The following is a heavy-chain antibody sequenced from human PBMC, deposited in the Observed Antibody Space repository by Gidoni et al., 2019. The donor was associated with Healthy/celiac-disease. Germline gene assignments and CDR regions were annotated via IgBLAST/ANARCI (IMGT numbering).Heavy chain of an antibody. CDR3: ARDWSEWELLQGIDY. CDR2: ISSSSSYI. D-gene: IGHD1-26*01. CDR1: GFTFSSYS. V-gene: IGHV3-21*01. Sequence: EVQLVESGGGLVKPGGSLRLSCAASGFTFSSYSMNWVRQAPGKGLEWVSSISSSSSYIYYADSVKGRFTISRDNAKNSLYLQMNSLRAEDTAVYYCARDWSEWELLQGIDYWGQGTLVTVSS. J-gene: IGHJ4*02.